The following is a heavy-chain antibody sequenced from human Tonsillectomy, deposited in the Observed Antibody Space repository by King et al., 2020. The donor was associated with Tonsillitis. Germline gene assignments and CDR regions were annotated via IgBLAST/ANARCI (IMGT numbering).Heavy chain of an antibody. V-gene: IGHV3-23*04. D-gene: IGHD6-19*01. Sequence: EVQLVESGGGLVQRGGSLRLSCTASGFPFGSFGMTWFRQAPGKGLEWVSTIWSSGVFTSFANSVGGRFTISGDNSKNNVYLEMNSLRAEDTAVYYCAKDSSGWSRDHWGQGTLVTVSS. CDR3: AKDSSGWSRDH. J-gene: IGHJ4*02. CDR1: GFPFGSFG. CDR2: IWSSGVFT.